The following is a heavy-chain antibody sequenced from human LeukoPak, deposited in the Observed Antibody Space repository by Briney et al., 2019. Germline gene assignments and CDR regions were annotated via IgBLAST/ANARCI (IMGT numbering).Heavy chain of an antibody. J-gene: IGHJ3*02. CDR1: GGSISSYY. CDR2: IYYSGST. V-gene: IGHV4-59*01. D-gene: IGHD1-1*01. CDR3: ARVRPAQLERRGFQLVVFDI. Sequence: SETLSLTCTVSGGSISSYYWSWIRQPPGKGLEWIGYIYYSGSTNYNPSLKSRVTISVDTSKNQFSLKLSSVTAADTAVYYCARVRPAQLERRGFQLVVFDIWGQGTMVTVSS.